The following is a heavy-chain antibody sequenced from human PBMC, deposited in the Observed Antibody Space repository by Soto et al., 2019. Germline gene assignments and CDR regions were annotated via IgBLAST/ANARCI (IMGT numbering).Heavy chain of an antibody. CDR3: ARQFTVTHYYGMDV. D-gene: IGHD4-17*01. J-gene: IGHJ6*02. CDR2: TYYRSKWYN. CDR1: GDSVSSNSAT. V-gene: IGHV6-1*01. Sequence: PSQTLSLTSGISGDSVSSNSATWNWIRQSPSRGLEWLGRTYYRSKWYNDYAVSVKSRITINPDTSKNQFSLQLNSVTPEDTAMYYCARQFTVTHYYGMDVWGQGTTVTVSS.